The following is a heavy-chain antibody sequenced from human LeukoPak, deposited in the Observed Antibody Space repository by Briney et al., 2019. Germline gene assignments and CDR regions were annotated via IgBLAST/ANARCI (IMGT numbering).Heavy chain of an antibody. CDR1: GFIFRSYS. CDR3: AKGRRAAAPYCFDY. V-gene: IGHV3-23*01. D-gene: IGHD6-13*01. J-gene: IGHJ4*02. Sequence: PGGSLRLSCAASGFIFRSYSMNWVRQAPGKGLEWVSSISGSDNSAYFADSVKGRFTISRDNSKNTLSLQMNSLRAEDTAVYYCAKGRRAAAPYCFDYWGQGTLVTVSS. CDR2: ISGSDNSA.